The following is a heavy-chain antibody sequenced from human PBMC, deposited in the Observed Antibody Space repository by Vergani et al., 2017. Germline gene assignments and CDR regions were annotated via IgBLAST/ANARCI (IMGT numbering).Heavy chain of an antibody. V-gene: IGHV3-74*01. CDR1: GFAPSSHW. D-gene: IGHD5/OR15-5a*01. Sequence: EVQLAESGGDLVQPGGFLTPSCAAAGFAPSSHWVYWVRQGPGTGLVWVSYMDSDGSTTNYADSVKGRFTISRANAKNTVYLQMNSLRAEDTGIYYCARDLTSIYDDSFFYMDVWGKGTTVTVS. CDR3: ARDLTSIYDDSFFYMDV. J-gene: IGHJ6*03. CDR2: MDSDGSTT.